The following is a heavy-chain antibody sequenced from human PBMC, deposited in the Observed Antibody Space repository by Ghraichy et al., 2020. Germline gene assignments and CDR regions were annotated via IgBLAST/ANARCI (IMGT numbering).Heavy chain of an antibody. V-gene: IGHV3-7*01. CDR2: IKYDGSAE. D-gene: IGHD2-21*02. CDR1: GFAYNSYW. J-gene: IGHJ4*02. CDR3: ARGWGRFDY. Sequence: GESLNISCAASGFAYNSYWMNWVRQAPGKGLEWVAYIKYDGSAEYYVDSVKGRFAISRDNAKNSLFLQMNSLRAEDTAVYYCARGWGRFDYWGQRTLVTVSS.